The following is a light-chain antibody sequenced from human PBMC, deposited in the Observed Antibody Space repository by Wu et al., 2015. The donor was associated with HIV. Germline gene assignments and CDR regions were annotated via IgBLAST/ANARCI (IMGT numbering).Light chain of an antibody. V-gene: IGKV1-NL1*01. CDR1: QGIGNS. CDR2: AAS. CDR3: QKYNTAPWT. J-gene: IGKJ1*01. Sequence: DIQMTQSPSSLSASVGDRVTITCRASQGIGNSLAWYQQKSGKPPKLLLYAASSLESGVPSRFSGSGSGTEYTLTISSLQPEDVATYYCQKYNTAPWTFGQGTKVEMK.